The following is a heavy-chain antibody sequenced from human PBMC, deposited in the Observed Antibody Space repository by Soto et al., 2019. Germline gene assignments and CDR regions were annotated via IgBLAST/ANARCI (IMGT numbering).Heavy chain of an antibody. J-gene: IGHJ4*02. CDR2: VYNGGGT. CDR3: ARFLGEQFEY. CDR1: GDAIIPCNNYQ. D-gene: IGHD3-16*01. Sequence: PEPLSLTCRVSGDAIIPCNNYQCRCILQTPGKGLECIGYVYNGGGTNYNPSLRSRVTISVDASNSQYSLKLSSVTAADTAVYYCARFLGEQFEYWGQGTLVTGS. V-gene: IGHV4-61*01.